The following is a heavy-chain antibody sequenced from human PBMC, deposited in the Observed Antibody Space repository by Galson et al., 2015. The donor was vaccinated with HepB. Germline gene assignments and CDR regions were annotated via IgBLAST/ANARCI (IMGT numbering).Heavy chain of an antibody. CDR1: GYRFTTYG. V-gene: IGHV1-18*04. D-gene: IGHD1-7*01. Sequence: SVKVSCKASGYRFTTYGISWVRQAPGQGLEWMGWISGFNAYTNYAQRFQDRVTMTIEASTTTAHLEVRSLRSDDTAVYYCARGAGVSGTGRGSDFWGQGTLVTVSS. CDR3: ARGAGVSGTGRGSDF. J-gene: IGHJ4*02. CDR2: ISGFNAYT.